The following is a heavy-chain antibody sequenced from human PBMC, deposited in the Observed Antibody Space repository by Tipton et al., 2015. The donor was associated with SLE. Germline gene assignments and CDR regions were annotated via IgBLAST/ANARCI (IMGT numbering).Heavy chain of an antibody. D-gene: IGHD1/OR15-1a*01. CDR2: IYHTGST. V-gene: IGHV4-38-2*01. CDR1: GGSISSNY. Sequence: TLSLTCSVSGGSISSNYWGWIRQPPGKGLEWIGTIYHTGSTYYNPSLKSRVTMSVDTSKNQFSLRLNSVTAADTAVYYCATEHFDYWGQGTLVTVSS. J-gene: IGHJ4*02. CDR3: ATEHFDY.